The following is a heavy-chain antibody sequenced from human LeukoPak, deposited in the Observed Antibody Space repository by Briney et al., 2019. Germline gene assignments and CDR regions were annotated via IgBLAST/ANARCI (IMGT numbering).Heavy chain of an antibody. CDR2: IHRDGTRT. Sequence: GGSLRLSCAASGFTLSSHWMHWVRQAPGKRLMWVSRIHRDGTRTTYADSVKGRFIISRDDAKGTVHLQMNSLKGEDTAIYYCARGGAFSHGSIDSWGQGTLVTVSS. D-gene: IGHD3-10*01. V-gene: IGHV3-74*01. CDR1: GFTLSSHW. J-gene: IGHJ5*01. CDR3: ARGGAFSHGSIDS.